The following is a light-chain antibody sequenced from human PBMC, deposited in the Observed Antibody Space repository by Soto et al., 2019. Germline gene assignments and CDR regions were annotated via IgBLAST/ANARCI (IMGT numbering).Light chain of an antibody. CDR2: GAS. V-gene: IGKV3-20*01. J-gene: IGKJ2*01. Sequence: EIVLTQSPGTLSLSPGERATLSCRASQSVSNSYLAWYQQKPGQAPRLLIYGASSRATGIPDRFSGSGSGTDFTLTISRLEPEDFAVYYCQKYGSSPPRYTFGQGTKLEIK. CDR1: QSVSNSY. CDR3: QKYGSSPPRYT.